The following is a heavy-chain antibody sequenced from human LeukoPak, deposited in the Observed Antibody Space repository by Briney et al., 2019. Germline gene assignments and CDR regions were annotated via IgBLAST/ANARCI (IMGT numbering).Heavy chain of an antibody. CDR1: GGSISSSSYY. V-gene: IGHV4-39*01. CDR2: IYYSGST. Sequence: SETLSLTCTVSGGSISSSSYYWGWIRQPPGKGLEWIGSIYYSGSTYYNPSLKSRVTISVDTSKNQFSLKLSSVTAADTAVCYCATPYSSSSRYFDLWGRGTLVTVSS. D-gene: IGHD6-13*01. CDR3: ATPYSSSSRYFDL. J-gene: IGHJ2*01.